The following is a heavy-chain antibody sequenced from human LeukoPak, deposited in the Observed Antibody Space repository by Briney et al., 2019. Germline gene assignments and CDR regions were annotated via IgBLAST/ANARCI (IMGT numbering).Heavy chain of an antibody. J-gene: IGHJ3*02. CDR3: ARGGSLVGTTPHDTFDI. V-gene: IGHV4-59*01. CDR1: AAPISSYY. CDR2: IYYSGST. D-gene: IGHD1-26*01. Sequence: PSETLSLTCTVSAAPISSYYWSWIRQPPGKGLEWIGYIYYSGSTNYNPSLKSRVAIPVDTSKNQVSLRLSSVTAADTAVYYCARGGSLVGTTPHDTFDIWGQGTVVTVS.